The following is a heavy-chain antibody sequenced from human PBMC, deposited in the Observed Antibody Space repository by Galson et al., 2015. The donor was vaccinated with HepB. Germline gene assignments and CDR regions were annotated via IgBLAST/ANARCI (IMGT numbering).Heavy chain of an antibody. CDR2: IIPIFGTA. J-gene: IGHJ4*02. D-gene: IGHD6-19*01. CDR3: ARDAGYSSGWGRRGGEY. CDR1: GGTFSSYA. Sequence: SVKVSCKASGGTFSSYAISWVRQAPGQGLEWMGGIIPIFGTANYAQKFQGRVTITADESTSTAYMELSSLRSEDTAVYYCARDAGYSSGWGRRGGEYWGQGTLVTVSS. V-gene: IGHV1-69*13.